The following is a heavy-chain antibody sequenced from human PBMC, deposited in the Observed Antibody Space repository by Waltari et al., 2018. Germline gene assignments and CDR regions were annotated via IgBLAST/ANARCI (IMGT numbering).Heavy chain of an antibody. CDR1: GFTVSSNY. CDR2: IYSGGRT. J-gene: IGHJ4*02. V-gene: IGHV3-53*01. Sequence: EVQLVESGGGLIQPGGSLRLSCAASGFTVSSNYMSWVRQATGKGLEWVSVIYSGGRTYYADSVNGRFTISRDNSKNTLYLQMNSLRAEDTAVYYCAKGSAMIVVVTPFEYWGQGTLVTVSS. D-gene: IGHD3-22*01. CDR3: AKGSAMIVVVTPFEY.